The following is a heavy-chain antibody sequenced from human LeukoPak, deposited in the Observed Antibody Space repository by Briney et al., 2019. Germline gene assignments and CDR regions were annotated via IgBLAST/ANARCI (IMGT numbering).Heavy chain of an antibody. CDR1: GYTFTGYY. J-gene: IGHJ4*02. V-gene: IGHV1-2*02. D-gene: IGHD4-11*01. CDR3: VRDLYMASPSPDY. CDR2: MSPHSGDT. Sequence: ASVKVSCKASGYTFTGYYMHWVRQAPGQGPEWMGWMSPHSGDTNYAQKFRGRVTMTRDTSITTAYMELTTLTSDDTAVYYCVRDLYMASPSPDYWGRGTLVTVSS.